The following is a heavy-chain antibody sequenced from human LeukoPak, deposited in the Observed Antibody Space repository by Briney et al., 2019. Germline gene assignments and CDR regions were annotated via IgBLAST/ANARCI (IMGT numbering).Heavy chain of an antibody. CDR3: ARGAEGIPGYVDY. CDR2: IYYSGST. D-gene: IGHD3-16*01. J-gene: IGHJ4*02. CDR1: GFTFSSYS. Sequence: PGGSLRLSCAASGFTFSSYSMNWVRQPPGKGLEWIGSIYYSGSTYYNPSLKSRVTISVDTSKNQFSLKLSSVTAADTAVYYCARGAEGIPGYVDYWGQGTLVTVSS. V-gene: IGHV4-39*07.